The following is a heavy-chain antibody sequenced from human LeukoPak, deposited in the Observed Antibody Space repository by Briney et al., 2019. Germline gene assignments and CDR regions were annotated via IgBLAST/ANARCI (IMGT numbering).Heavy chain of an antibody. V-gene: IGHV1-8*01. J-gene: IGHJ4*02. CDR3: ARNYYDSSGLLL. Sequence: ASVKVSCKASGYTFTSYDINWERQAAGQGLEWMGKADPNTGNTAYSQKFQGRVTMTRSTSITTAYMELSSLRSEDTAVYYCARNYYDSSGLLLWGQGTLVTVSS. CDR1: GYTFTSYD. CDR2: ADPNTGNT. D-gene: IGHD3-22*01.